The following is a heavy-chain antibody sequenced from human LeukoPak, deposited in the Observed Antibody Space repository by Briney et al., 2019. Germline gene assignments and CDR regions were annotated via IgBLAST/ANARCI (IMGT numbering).Heavy chain of an antibody. CDR2: IAYSGAT. CDR3: ARHRDGGTMDY. CDR1: GGSISSTSYY. J-gene: IGHJ4*02. D-gene: IGHD1-1*01. V-gene: IGHV4-39*01. Sequence: SETLSLTCTVSGGSISSTSYYWDWYRQPPGKGLQWIGTIAYSGATYYNPSLKSRVTISVDTSKIRFSLNLSSVTAADTAVYYCARHRDGGTMDYWGQGILVTVSS.